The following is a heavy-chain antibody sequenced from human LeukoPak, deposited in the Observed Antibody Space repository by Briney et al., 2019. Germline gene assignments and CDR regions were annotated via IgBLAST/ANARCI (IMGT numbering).Heavy chain of an antibody. V-gene: IGHV3-21*01. CDR3: ARDITMVRGAEFFDY. J-gene: IGHJ4*02. CDR2: ISGSGGST. CDR1: GFTFSSYS. Sequence: PGGSLRLSCAASGFTFSSYSMNWVRQAPGKGLEWVSAISGSGGSTYYADSVKGRFTISRDNAKNSLYLQMNSLRAEDTAVYYCARDITMVRGAEFFDYWGQGTLVTVSS. D-gene: IGHD3-10*01.